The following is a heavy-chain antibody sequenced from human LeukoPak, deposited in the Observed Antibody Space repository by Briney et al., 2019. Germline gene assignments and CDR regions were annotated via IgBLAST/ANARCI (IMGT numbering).Heavy chain of an antibody. D-gene: IGHD5-12*01. CDR3: ARRRGLRYYYYGMDV. V-gene: IGHV1-46*01. CDR2: INPSGGST. Sequence: ASVKVSCMASGYTFTSYYMHWVRQAPGQGLEWMGIINPSGGSTSYAQKFRGRVTMTRDTSTSTVYMELSSLRSEDTAVYYCARRRGLRYYYYGMDVWGQGTTVTVSS. CDR1: GYTFTSYY. J-gene: IGHJ6*02.